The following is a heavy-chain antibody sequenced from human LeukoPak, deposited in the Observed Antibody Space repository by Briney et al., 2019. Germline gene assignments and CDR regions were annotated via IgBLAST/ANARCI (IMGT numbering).Heavy chain of an antibody. Sequence: ASVKVSCKASGYTFTGYYMHWVRQAPGQGLEWMGWINPNSGGTNCAQKFQGRVTMTRDTSISTAYMELSRLRSDDTAVYYCARVDLGIVATPYNWFDPWGQGTLVTVSS. CDR3: ARVDLGIVATPYNWFDP. CDR2: INPNSGGT. CDR1: GYTFTGYY. D-gene: IGHD2-2*03. V-gene: IGHV1-2*02. J-gene: IGHJ5*02.